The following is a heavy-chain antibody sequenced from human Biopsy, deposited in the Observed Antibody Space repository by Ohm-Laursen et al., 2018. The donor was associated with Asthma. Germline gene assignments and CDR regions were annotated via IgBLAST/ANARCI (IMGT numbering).Heavy chain of an antibody. D-gene: IGHD6-19*01. Sequence: PETLSLTCAISGGSFTHYFWMWIRQPPGKGLEWIGEINYRGDTNYNPSLESRVSISVDTSTYHFSLRLNSVTAADTAVYYCVRGEEVAGTYFKDWDQGTLVTVSS. CDR1: GGSFTHYF. CDR3: VRGEEVAGTYFKD. V-gene: IGHV4-34*01. J-gene: IGHJ1*01. CDR2: INYRGDT.